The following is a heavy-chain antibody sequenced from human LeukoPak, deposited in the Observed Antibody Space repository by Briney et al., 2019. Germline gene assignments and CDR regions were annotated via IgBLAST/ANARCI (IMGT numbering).Heavy chain of an antibody. Sequence: SETLSLTCTVSGGSISSYYWSWIRQPAGKGLEWIGRIYTSGSTNYNPSLKSRVTMSVDTSKNQFSLKLSSVTTADTAVYSCARAHDSSSWSWFDHWGQGTLVTVSS. CDR2: IYTSGST. CDR3: ARAHDSSSWSWFDH. CDR1: GGSISSYY. D-gene: IGHD6-13*01. J-gene: IGHJ5*02. V-gene: IGHV4-4*07.